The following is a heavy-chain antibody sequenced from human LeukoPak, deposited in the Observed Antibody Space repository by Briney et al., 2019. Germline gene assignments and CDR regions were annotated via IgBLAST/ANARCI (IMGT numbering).Heavy chain of an antibody. D-gene: IGHD5-12*01. J-gene: IGHJ3*02. V-gene: IGHV5-51*01. CDR2: IYPGDSDT. CDR1: GYSFTNYW. Sequence: HGESLKISCKGSGYSFTNYWIGWVRQMPGKGLEWMGIIYPGDSDTRYSPSFQGQVTISADKSIITAYLQWSSLKASDTAMYYCARPLGYSGYDHGDAFDIWGQGTMVTVSS. CDR3: ARPLGYSGYDHGDAFDI.